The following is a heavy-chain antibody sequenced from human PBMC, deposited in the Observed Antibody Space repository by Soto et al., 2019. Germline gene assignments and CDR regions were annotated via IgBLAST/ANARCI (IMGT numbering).Heavy chain of an antibody. V-gene: IGHV1-69*08. Sequence: QVQLVQSGAEVKKPGSSVKVSCKASGGTFSSYTISWVRQAPGQGLEWMGRIIPILGIANYAQKFQGRVTITADKSTSTAYMELSSLRSEDTAVYYCARDQKLRWPSYGMDVWGQGTTVTVSS. D-gene: IGHD4-17*01. CDR3: ARDQKLRWPSYGMDV. J-gene: IGHJ6*02. CDR1: GGTFSSYT. CDR2: IIPILGIA.